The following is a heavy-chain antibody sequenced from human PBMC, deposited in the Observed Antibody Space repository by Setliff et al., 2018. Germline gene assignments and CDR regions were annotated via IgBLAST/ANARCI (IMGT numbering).Heavy chain of an antibody. J-gene: IGHJ4*02. V-gene: IGHV1-69*05. CDR3: ARADFSGGSCYREFDY. CDR1: GGTFGDYG. D-gene: IGHD2-15*01. CDR2: IILIFDRT. Sequence: SVKVSCKASGGTFGDYGITWVRQAPGQGLEWMGGIILIFDRTKYSPEFQGRVTITRDTSASTAYMELSSLRSEDMAVYYCARADFSGGSCYREFDYWGQGTLVTVSS.